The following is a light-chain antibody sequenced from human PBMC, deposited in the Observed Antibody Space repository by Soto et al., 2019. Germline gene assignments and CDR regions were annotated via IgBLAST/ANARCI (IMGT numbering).Light chain of an antibody. J-gene: IGLJ1*01. CDR2: DND. CDR3: GTWDTGLRAYV. V-gene: IGLV1-51*01. Sequence: QSVVTQPPSVSAAPGQKVTISCSGSSSSSHIGHHSVSWYQHLPGTAPKLLIYDNDQRPSGIPARFSGSKSATSATLDITRLQTGDEADYYCGTWDTGLRAYVLGTGTKLTVL. CDR1: SSSSHIGHHS.